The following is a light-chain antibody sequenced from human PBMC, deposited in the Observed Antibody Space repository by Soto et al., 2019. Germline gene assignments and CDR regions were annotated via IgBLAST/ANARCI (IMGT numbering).Light chain of an antibody. CDR1: QSVFNN. Sequence: EIVLTQSPGTLSLSPGERATLSCRASQSVFNNHIGWYQQKPGQAPRRLIFGASFRATGIPDRFSGSGSGTEFTLTISSLQSEDFAVYYCQQYNNWPPITFGQGTRLEIK. CDR2: GAS. V-gene: IGKV3D-15*01. J-gene: IGKJ5*01. CDR3: QQYNNWPPIT.